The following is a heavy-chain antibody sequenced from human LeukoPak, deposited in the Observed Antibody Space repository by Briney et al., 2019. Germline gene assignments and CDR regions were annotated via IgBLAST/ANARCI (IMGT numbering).Heavy chain of an antibody. CDR1: GFTFSSYG. D-gene: IGHD1-26*01. CDR3: AFTSGSYYYYYGMDV. V-gene: IGHV3-30*03. Sequence: PGRSLRLSCAASGFTFSSYGMHWVRPAPGEGLEWVAVISYDGSNKYYADSVKGRFTISRDNSKNTPYLQMNSLRAEDTAVYYCAFTSGSYYYYYGMDVWGQGTTVTVSS. CDR2: ISYDGSNK. J-gene: IGHJ6*02.